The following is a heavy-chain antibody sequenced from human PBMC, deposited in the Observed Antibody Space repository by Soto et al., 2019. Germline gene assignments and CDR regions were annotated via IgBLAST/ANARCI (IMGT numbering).Heavy chain of an antibody. Sequence: PGGSLRLSCVGSGYRFSEYAMAWIRQAPGKGLEWVTGVTSSAIATYYADSVKGRFTISRDNSKNTLFLQMNSLRVEDTAVYYCVKDDRILGRRYFDLWGRGTLVTVSS. V-gene: IGHV3-23*01. CDR1: GYRFSEYA. J-gene: IGHJ2*01. D-gene: IGHD2-15*01. CDR2: VTSSAIAT. CDR3: VKDDRILGRRYFDL.